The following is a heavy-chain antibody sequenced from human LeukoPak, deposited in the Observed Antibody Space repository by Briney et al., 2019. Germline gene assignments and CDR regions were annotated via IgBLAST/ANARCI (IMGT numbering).Heavy chain of an antibody. CDR3: AKDPEQLEAPYNWFDP. Sequence: PSETLSLTCTVSGGSISSYYWSWIRQPPGKGLEWIGYIYYSGSTNYNPSLKSRVTISVDTSKNQFSLKLSSVTAADTAVYYCAKDPEQLEAPYNWFDPWGQGTLVTVSS. CDR2: IYYSGST. D-gene: IGHD5-18*01. V-gene: IGHV4-59*01. CDR1: GGSISSYY. J-gene: IGHJ5*02.